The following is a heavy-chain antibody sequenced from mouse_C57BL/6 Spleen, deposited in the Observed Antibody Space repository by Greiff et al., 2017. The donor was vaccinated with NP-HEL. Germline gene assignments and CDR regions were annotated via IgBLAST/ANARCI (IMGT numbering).Heavy chain of an antibody. D-gene: IGHD1-1*01. CDR1: GFTFSSYA. Sequence: DVMLVESGEGLVKPGGSLKLSCAASGFTFSSYAMSWVRQTPEKRLEWVAYISSGGDYIYYADTVKGRFTISRDNARNTLYLQMSSLKSEDTAMYYCTRDRPHYYGSSAFAYWGQGTLVTVSA. V-gene: IGHV5-9-1*02. CDR2: ISSGGDYI. J-gene: IGHJ3*01. CDR3: TRDRPHYYGSSAFAY.